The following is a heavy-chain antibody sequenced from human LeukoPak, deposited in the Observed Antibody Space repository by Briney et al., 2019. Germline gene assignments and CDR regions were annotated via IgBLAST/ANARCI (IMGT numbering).Heavy chain of an antibody. J-gene: IGHJ4*02. CDR3: ARGPRYYYDSSGYALDY. V-gene: IGHV4-30-2*01. CDR2: IYHSGST. CDR1: GDSISSDGYS. D-gene: IGHD3-22*01. Sequence: SQTLSLTCAVSGDSISSDGYSWSWIRQPPGKGLEWIGYIYHSGSTYYTPSLESRVTISVDTSKNQFSLKLSSVTAADTAVYYCARGPRYYYDSSGYALDYWGQGTLVTVSS.